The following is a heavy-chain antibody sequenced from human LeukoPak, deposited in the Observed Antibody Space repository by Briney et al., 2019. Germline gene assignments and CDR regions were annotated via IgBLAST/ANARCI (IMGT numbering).Heavy chain of an antibody. Sequence: ASVKVSCKASGYTFTGYYIHWVRQAPGQGLEWMGWINPNSGGTNYAQKFQGRVTMIRDTSISTAYMELSRLRSDDTAVYYCARVRKTTYWFDPWGQGTLVTVSS. CDR3: ARVRKTTYWFDP. D-gene: IGHD4-11*01. J-gene: IGHJ5*02. V-gene: IGHV1-2*02. CDR1: GYTFTGYY. CDR2: INPNSGGT.